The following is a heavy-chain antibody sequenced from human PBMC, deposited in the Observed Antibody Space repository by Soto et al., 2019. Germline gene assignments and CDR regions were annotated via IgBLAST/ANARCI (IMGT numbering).Heavy chain of an antibody. CDR3: ARVHNVLVPAAMGFCYGMDV. CDR1: GFTFSSYS. CDR2: ISSSSSTI. Sequence: PGGSLRLSCASSGFTFSSYSMNLVRQAPGKGLEWVSYISSSSSTIYYADSVKGRFTISRDNAKNSLYLQMNSLRDEDTAVYYCARVHNVLVPAAMGFCYGMDVWGQGTTVTVSS. V-gene: IGHV3-48*02. J-gene: IGHJ6*02. D-gene: IGHD2-2*01.